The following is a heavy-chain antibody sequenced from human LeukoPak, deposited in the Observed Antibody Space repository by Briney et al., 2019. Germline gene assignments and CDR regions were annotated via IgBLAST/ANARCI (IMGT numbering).Heavy chain of an antibody. D-gene: IGHD2-2*01. J-gene: IGHJ4*02. V-gene: IGHV4-38-2*02. Sequence: NTSETLSLTCTVSGYSISSGYYWGWIRQPPGKGLEWIGSIYHSGSTYYNPSLKSRVTISVDTSKNQFSLKLSSVTAADTAVYYCARQVVPAALYYFDYWGQGALVTVSS. CDR2: IYHSGST. CDR3: ARQVVPAALYYFDY. CDR1: GYSISSGYY.